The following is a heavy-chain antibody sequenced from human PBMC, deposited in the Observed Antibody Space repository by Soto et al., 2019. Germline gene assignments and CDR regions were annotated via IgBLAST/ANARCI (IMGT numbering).Heavy chain of an antibody. CDR2: LIPIFGTA. J-gene: IGHJ6*02. V-gene: IGHV1-69*13. D-gene: IGHD3-9*01. CDR1: GGTFSCYA. CDR3: AIGGELIRYFDRLDKYHYYVMDF. Sequence: GASVNASCKASGGTFSCYAISWVRQAPGQGLEWMGGLIPIFGTANSAQKFQGRVTITADESTSTAYMELSSLRSEDTAVYYCAIGGELIRYFDRLDKYHYYVMDFWGQG.